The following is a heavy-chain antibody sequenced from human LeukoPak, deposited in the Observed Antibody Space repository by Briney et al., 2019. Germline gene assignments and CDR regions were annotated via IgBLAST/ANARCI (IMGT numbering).Heavy chain of an antibody. D-gene: IGHD3-22*01. CDR2: IRQDGSEK. Sequence: GGSLRLSCTASGFTFSSYWMSWVRQAPGKGLEWVATIRQDGSEKYYVDSVKGRFTIFRDNAKNSLYLQMSSLRVDDTAVYYCARDSPTSMIVNGFFASWGLGTQVTVSS. CDR1: GFTFSSYW. V-gene: IGHV3-7*01. J-gene: IGHJ4*02. CDR3: ARDSPTSMIVNGFFAS.